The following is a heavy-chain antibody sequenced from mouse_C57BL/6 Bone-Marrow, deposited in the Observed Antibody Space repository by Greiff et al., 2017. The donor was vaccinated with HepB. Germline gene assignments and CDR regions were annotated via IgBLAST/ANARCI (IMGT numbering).Heavy chain of an antibody. J-gene: IGHJ2*01. V-gene: IGHV1-55*01. D-gene: IGHD4-1*01. CDR3: ARGMGRGGDY. CDR1: GYTFTSYW. Sequence: QVQLQQPGAELVKPGASVKMSCKASGYTFTSYWITWVKQRPGQGLEWIGEIYPRSGNTYYNEKFKGKATLTADKSSSTAYMELRSLTSEDSAVYFCARGMGRGGDYWGQGTTLTVSS. CDR2: IYPRSGNT.